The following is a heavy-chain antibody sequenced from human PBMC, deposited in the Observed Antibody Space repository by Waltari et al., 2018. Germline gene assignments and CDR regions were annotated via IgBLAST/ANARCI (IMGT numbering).Heavy chain of an antibody. CDR1: GGTFSSYA. J-gene: IGHJ4*02. CDR3: ARGQGGVSLDY. V-gene: IGHV1-69*05. Sequence: QVQLVQSGAEVKKPGSSVKVSCKASGGTFSSYAISWVRQAPGQGLEWMGGIITILGTANYARECQGRGTITTDESTSTAYRELSSLRSEDTAGYYCARGQGGVSLDYWGQGTLVTVSS. D-gene: IGHD3-16*01. CDR2: IITILGTA.